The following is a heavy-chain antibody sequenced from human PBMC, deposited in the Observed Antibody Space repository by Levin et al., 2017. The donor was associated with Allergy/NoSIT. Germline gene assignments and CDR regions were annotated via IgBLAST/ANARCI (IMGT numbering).Heavy chain of an antibody. CDR3: TRPQGDSSASGIDY. CDR2: IRSKPNNYAT. CDR1: GFSFSGSA. J-gene: IGHJ4*02. D-gene: IGHD3-22*01. V-gene: IGHV3-73*01. Sequence: GESLKISCAASGFSFSGSAIHWVRQASGKGLEWVGRIRSKPNNYATSYAASVKGRFTISRDDSKNTAYLQMNSLKTEDTALYYCTRPQGDSSASGIDYWGQGTLVTVSS.